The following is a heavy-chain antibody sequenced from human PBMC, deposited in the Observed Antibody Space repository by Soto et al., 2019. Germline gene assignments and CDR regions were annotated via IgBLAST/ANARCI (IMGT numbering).Heavy chain of an antibody. V-gene: IGHV1-69*01. Sequence: QMQLVQSGAEVKKPGSSVKISCKASGGTFGNLGISWLRQAPGQGLEWMGGTIPIFDTPHYAEKFRDRVTITADATTTAHLELTSLTSADTATYYCARDREDGSGTKYNWFDSWGQGTLLTVSS. D-gene: IGHD3-10*01. CDR1: GGTFGNLG. CDR3: ARDREDGSGTKYNWFDS. CDR2: TIPIFDTP. J-gene: IGHJ5*01.